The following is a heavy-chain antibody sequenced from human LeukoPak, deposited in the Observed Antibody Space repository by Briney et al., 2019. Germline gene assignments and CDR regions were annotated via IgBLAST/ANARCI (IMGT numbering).Heavy chain of an antibody. D-gene: IGHD6-6*01. CDR2: TYYRSKWYN. Sequence: SQTLSLTCAISGDSVSSNSVAWNWIRQSPSRGLEWLGRTYYRSKWYNDYAVSVKSRITINPDTSKNQFSLQLNSVTPEDTAVYYYARDPTSSSPEFDYWGQGTLVTVSS. J-gene: IGHJ4*02. CDR1: GDSVSSNSVA. V-gene: IGHV6-1*01. CDR3: ARDPTSSSPEFDY.